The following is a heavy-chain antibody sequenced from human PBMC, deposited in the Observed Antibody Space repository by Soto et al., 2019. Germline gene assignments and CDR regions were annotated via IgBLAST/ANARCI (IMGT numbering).Heavy chain of an antibody. V-gene: IGHV1-69*13. CDR1: GGTFSSYA. CDR3: AMYYYDSSGYDY. D-gene: IGHD3-22*01. J-gene: IGHJ4*02. CDR2: IIPIFGTA. Sequence: ASVKVSCKASGGTFSSYAISWVRQAPGQGLEWMGGIIPIFGTANYAQKFQGRVTITADESTSTAYMELSSLRSEDTAVYYCAMYYYDSSGYDYWGQGTLVTVSS.